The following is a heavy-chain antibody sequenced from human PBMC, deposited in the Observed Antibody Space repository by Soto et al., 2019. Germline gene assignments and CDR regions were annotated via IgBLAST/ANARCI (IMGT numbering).Heavy chain of an antibody. CDR1: GYTFTSYC. J-gene: IGHJ4*02. V-gene: IGHV1-18*01. Sequence: ASVKVSCKASGYTFTSYCISWVLQAPGQGLEWMGWISPYNHYTNYAQKLQGRVTMTTDTSTSTAYMELRSLRSDDTAVYYCARDRGSGSYYARFDYWGQGTLVTVSS. CDR3: ARDRGSGSYYARFDY. CDR2: ISPYNHYT. D-gene: IGHD1-26*01.